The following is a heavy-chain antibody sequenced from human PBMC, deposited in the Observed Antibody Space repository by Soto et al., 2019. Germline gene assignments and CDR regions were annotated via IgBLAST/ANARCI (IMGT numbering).Heavy chain of an antibody. Sequence: GGSLRLSCAASGFTFSSYGMHWVRQAPGKGLEWVTGIYYDGSNKFYADSVKGRFTVSRDNSKNTVYLQMNSLRAEDTAVYYCARDDIYKYGDDRGGLCCCGQGTLVTVSS. CDR1: GFTFSSYG. CDR3: ARDDIYKYGDDRGGLCC. CDR2: IYYDGSNK. J-gene: IGHJ4*02. V-gene: IGHV3-33*01. D-gene: IGHD2-21*01.